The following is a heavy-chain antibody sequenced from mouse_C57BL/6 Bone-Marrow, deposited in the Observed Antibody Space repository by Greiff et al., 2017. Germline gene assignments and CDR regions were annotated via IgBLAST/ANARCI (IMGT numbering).Heavy chain of an antibody. CDR1: GFNINDYY. Sequence: VQLQQSGAELVKPGASVKLSCTASGFNINDYYMHWVKQRTEQGLEWIGRIDPEDGETKYNPKFQGKATITADTSSNTAYMQLSSLTSEDTSVYYCARGGSAWFACWGEGTLVTVS. J-gene: IGHJ3*01. CDR2: IDPEDGET. CDR3: ARGGSAWFAC. V-gene: IGHV14-2*01.